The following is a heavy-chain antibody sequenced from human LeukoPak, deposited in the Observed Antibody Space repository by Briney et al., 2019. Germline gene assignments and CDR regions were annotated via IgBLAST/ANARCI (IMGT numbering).Heavy chain of an antibody. D-gene: IGHD6-25*01. CDR2: FYYSGSI. J-gene: IGHJ4*02. Sequence: KASETLSLTCTVSGGSISSSSYYWGWIRQPPGKGLEWIGSFYYSGSIYYNPSLKSRVSISFDTSENQFSLKLSSVTAADTAIYYCARRTAATGGVDSWGQGTLVTVSS. CDR1: GGSISSSSYY. CDR3: ARRTAATGGVDS. V-gene: IGHV4-39*07.